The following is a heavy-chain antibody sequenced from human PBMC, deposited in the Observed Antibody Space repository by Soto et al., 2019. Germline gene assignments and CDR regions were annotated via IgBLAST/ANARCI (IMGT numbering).Heavy chain of an antibody. CDR3: ARWSRDLSGGGWFDP. CDR2: IYYSGST. CDR1: GGSVSSVGYY. Sequence: QVQLQESGPGLVKPSQTLSLTCTVSGGSVSSVGYYWSWIRQHPGKGLEWIGYIYYSGSTYYNPSLKSRVTISVDTSKNQFSLKLSSVTAADTAVYYCARWSRDLSGGGWFDPWGQGTLVTVSS. D-gene: IGHD1-26*01. V-gene: IGHV4-31*03. J-gene: IGHJ5*02.